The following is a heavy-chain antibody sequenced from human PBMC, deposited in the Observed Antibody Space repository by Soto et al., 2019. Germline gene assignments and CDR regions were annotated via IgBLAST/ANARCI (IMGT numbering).Heavy chain of an antibody. V-gene: IGHV3-30*03. J-gene: IGHJ1*01. Sequence: QVQLVESGGGVVQPGRSLRLSCEASGFSFSYYAMHWVRQAPGKGLEWVAVIAYDSSKKYYADSVKGRFTISRDNSRNTLYLRMNSLRDEDTAVYYCASPYCSGGSCYLTEYFHHWDQGTLVTVSS. CDR2: IAYDSSKK. CDR3: ASPYCSGGSCYLTEYFHH. CDR1: GFSFSYYA. D-gene: IGHD2-15*01.